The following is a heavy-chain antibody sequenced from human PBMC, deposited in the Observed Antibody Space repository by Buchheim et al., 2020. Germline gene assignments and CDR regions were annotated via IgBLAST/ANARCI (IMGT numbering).Heavy chain of an antibody. CDR2: IKQDGREK. J-gene: IGHJ4*02. V-gene: IGHV3-7*01. CDR3: SGSLDY. Sequence: EVQLVESGGGLVHPGGSLRLSCTASGFTFSNYWMDWVRQAPGKGLEWVANIKQDGREKYYVDSVKGRFTISRDNARNSVFLQMDSLRAEDTAVYYCSGSLDYWGQGTL. CDR1: GFTFSNYW.